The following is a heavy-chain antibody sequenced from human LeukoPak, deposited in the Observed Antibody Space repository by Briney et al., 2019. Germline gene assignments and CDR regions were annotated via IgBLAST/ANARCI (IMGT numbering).Heavy chain of an antibody. J-gene: IGHJ6*02. CDR2: ISHSGGT. V-gene: IGHV4-30-4*01. CDR3: ARSIYSTPYYYYGMDV. CDR1: GGSISSGDYY. Sequence: SETLSLTCTVSGGSISSGDYYWSWIRQPPGQGLEWIAYISHSGGTYYNPSLKSRATISLDTSRNQFSPKLSSVTAADTAVYYCARSIYSTPYYYYGMDVWGQGTTVTVSS. D-gene: IGHD4-11*01.